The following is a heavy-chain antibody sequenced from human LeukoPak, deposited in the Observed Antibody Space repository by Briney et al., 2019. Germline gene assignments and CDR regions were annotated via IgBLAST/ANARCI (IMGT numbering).Heavy chain of an antibody. CDR2: ISWDGGST. CDR1: GFPFDDYA. CDR3: AKDGKTYFDY. V-gene: IGHV3-43D*03. Sequence: GGSLRLSCAASGFPFDDYAMHWVRQAPGKGLEWVSLISWDGGSTYYADSVKGRFTISRDNSKNSLSLQMNSLRAEDTALYYFAKDGKTYFDYWGQGTLVTVSS. J-gene: IGHJ4*02.